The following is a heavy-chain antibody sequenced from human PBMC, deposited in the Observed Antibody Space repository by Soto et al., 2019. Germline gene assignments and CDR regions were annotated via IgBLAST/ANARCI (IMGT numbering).Heavy chain of an antibody. CDR3: ARDWAGYCSSTSCYRADLFAY. CDR1: GYTFTSYG. V-gene: IGHV1-18*01. CDR2: ISAYNGNT. D-gene: IGHD2-2*01. J-gene: IGHJ4*02. Sequence: ASVKVSCKASGYTFTSYGISWVRQAPGQGLEWMGWISAYNGNTNYAQKLQGRVTMTTDTSTSTAYMELRSLRSDDTAVYYCARDWAGYCSSTSCYRADLFAYWGQGTLVIVSS.